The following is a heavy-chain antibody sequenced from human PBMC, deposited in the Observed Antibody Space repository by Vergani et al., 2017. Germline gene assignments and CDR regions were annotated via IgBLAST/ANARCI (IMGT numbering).Heavy chain of an antibody. V-gene: IGHV3-74*01. D-gene: IGHD5-12*01. CDR2: IKSDGSRT. Sequence: EVQLVESGGGLIHPGGSLRLSCEGSGFRFSGYWMHWVRQSPEKGLVWVSRIKSDGSRTNDADSVKGRFTIARYNAKNTLYLEMNSLRGDDTAIYYCVRARCSGPCFMSNWFDSWGQGTLVTVSS. J-gene: IGHJ5*01. CDR1: GFRFSGYW. CDR3: VRARCSGPCFMSNWFDS.